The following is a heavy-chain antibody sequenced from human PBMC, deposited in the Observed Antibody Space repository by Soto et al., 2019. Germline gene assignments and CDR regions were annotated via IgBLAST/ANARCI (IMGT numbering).Heavy chain of an antibody. V-gene: IGHV1-2*04. J-gene: IGHJ6*02. D-gene: IGHD2-21*02. CDR3: ARGHIVVVTAMLNYYYYYGMDV. CDR1: GYTFTGYY. Sequence: ASVKVSCKASGYTFTGYYMHWVRQAPGQGLEWKGLINPNSGGTNYAQKFQGWVTMTRDTSISTAYMELSSLRSEDTAVYYCARGHIVVVTAMLNYYYYYGMDVWGQGTTVTVSS. CDR2: INPNSGGT.